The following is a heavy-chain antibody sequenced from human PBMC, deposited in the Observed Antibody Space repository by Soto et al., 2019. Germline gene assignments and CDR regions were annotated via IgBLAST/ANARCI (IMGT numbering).Heavy chain of an antibody. J-gene: IGHJ6*02. D-gene: IGHD6-6*01. CDR1: GFTFSSYG. Sequence: QVQLVESGGGVVQPGRSLRLSCAASGFTFSSYGMHWVRQAPGKGLEWVAVIWYDGSNKYYADSVKGRFTISRDNSKNTLYLQMSSLRAEDTAVYYCARDKSSSFFYYYYGMDVWGQGTTVTVSS. CDR3: ARDKSSSFFYYYYGMDV. V-gene: IGHV3-33*01. CDR2: IWYDGSNK.